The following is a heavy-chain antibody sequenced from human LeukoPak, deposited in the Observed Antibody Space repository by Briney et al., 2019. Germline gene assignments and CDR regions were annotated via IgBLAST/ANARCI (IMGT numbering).Heavy chain of an antibody. CDR1: GFTFSSYS. D-gene: IGHD3-10*02. J-gene: IGHJ6*04. CDR3: AELGITMIGGV. V-gene: IGHV3-21*01. CDR2: ISSSSSYI. Sequence: GGSLRLSCAASGFTFSSYSMNWVRQAPGKGLEWVSSISSSSSYIYYADSVKGRFTISRDNAKNSLYLQMNTLRAEDTAVYYCAELGITMIGGVWGKGTTVTISS.